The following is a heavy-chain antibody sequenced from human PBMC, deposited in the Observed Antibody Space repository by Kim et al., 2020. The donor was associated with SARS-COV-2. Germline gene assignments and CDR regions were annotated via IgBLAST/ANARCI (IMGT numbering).Heavy chain of an antibody. D-gene: IGHD3-10*01. CDR3: ARDSFGYYGSGSYYHNWFDP. Sequence: GGSLRLSCAASGFTFSSYEMNWVRQAPGKGLEWVSYISSSGSTIYYADSVKGRFTISRDNAKNSLYLQMNSLRAEDTAVYYCARDSFGYYGSGSYYHNWFDPWRQGTLVTVSS. V-gene: IGHV3-48*03. CDR2: ISSSGSTI. CDR1: GFTFSSYE. J-gene: IGHJ5*02.